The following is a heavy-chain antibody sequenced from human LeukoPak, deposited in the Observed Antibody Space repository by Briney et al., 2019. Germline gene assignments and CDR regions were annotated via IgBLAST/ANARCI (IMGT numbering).Heavy chain of an antibody. J-gene: IGHJ4*02. CDR2: IIPIFGTA. D-gene: IGHD1-26*01. CDR1: GGTFSSYA. V-gene: IGHV1-69*13. CDR3: ARAAFGTYSRRADYFDS. Sequence: SVKVSCKASGGTFSSYAISWVRQAPGQGLEWMGGIIPIFGTANYAQKFQGRVTITADESTSTAYMELSSLGSEDTAVYFCARAAFGTYSRRADYFDSWGQGTLVTVST.